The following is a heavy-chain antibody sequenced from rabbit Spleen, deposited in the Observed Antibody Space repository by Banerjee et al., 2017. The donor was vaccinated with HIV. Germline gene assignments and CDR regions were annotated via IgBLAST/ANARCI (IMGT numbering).Heavy chain of an antibody. Sequence: EESGGGLVQPEGSLTLTCKASGFTFSSYYMCWVRQAPGKGLEWIACIDDGSGSTYYASWVNGRFSISRSTSLNTVTLQMTSLTAADTATYFCARDLDGVIGWNFGWWGQGTLVTVS. CDR2: IDDGSGST. J-gene: IGHJ4*01. D-gene: IGHD1-1*01. V-gene: IGHV1S47*01. CDR3: ARDLDGVIGWNFGW. CDR1: GFTFSSYY.